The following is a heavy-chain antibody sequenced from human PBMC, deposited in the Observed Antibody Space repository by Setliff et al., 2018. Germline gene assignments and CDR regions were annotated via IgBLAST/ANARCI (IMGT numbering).Heavy chain of an antibody. J-gene: IGHJ4*02. CDR1: GYTFTNHY. CDR3: ARGYYDSYARYYVVGDY. CDR2: INPGGGSP. D-gene: IGHD3-22*01. V-gene: IGHV1-46*01. Sequence: GASVKVSCKASGYTFTNHYMHWVRLAPGQGLEWMGMINPGGGSPTYAQKFQGRVTMTRDTSTSTVYMELSSLRTEDTAVYYCARGYYDSYARYYVVGDYWGQGTPVTVSS.